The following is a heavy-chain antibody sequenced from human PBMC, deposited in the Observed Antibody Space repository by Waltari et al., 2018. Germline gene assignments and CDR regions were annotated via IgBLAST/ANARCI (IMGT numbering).Heavy chain of an antibody. J-gene: IGHJ5*02. CDR3: AKDAFGNTYLDH. D-gene: IGHD3-10*01. V-gene: IGHV3-33*03. Sequence: QVQLVESGGGVVQPGMSLRLSCAASGFSLSHFGMHWVSQVPGKGVEGVALAWFDGVKTYDADSVRGRFTISRDKSKNTLYLDIKNLRVDDTAIYYCAKDAFGNTYLDHWGQGTLVTVSS. CDR1: GFSLSHFG. CDR2: AWFDGVKT.